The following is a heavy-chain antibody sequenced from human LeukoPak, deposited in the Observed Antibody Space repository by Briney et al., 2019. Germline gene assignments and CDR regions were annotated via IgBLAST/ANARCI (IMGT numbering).Heavy chain of an antibody. Sequence: GASVKVSCKASGYTFTGYYMHWVRQAPGQGLEWMGWINPNSGGTNYAQKFQGWVTMTRDTSISTAYMELSRLRSDDTAVYYCASGSLGSGSTRRILDYWGQGTLVTVSS. CDR3: ASGSLGSGSTRRILDY. CDR1: GYTFTGYY. CDR2: INPNSGGT. J-gene: IGHJ4*02. V-gene: IGHV1-2*04. D-gene: IGHD3-10*02.